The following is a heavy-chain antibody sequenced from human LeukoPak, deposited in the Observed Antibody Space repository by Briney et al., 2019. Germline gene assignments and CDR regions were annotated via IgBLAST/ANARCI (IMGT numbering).Heavy chain of an antibody. CDR3: ARDGYYYDSSGYYRYYYYYMDV. D-gene: IGHD3-22*01. V-gene: IGHV1-2*02. J-gene: IGHJ6*03. CDR2: INPNSGGT. CDR1: GYTFTGYY. Sequence: GASVKVSCKASGYTFTGYYMHWVRQAPGQGLEWMGWINPNSGGTNYAQKFQGRVTMTRDTSISTAYMELSRLRSDDTAVYCCARDGYYYDSSGYYRYYYYYMDVWGKETTVTVSS.